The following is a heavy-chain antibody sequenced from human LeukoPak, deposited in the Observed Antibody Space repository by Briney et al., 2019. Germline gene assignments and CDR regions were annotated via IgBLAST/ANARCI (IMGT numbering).Heavy chain of an antibody. D-gene: IGHD3-22*01. CDR3: AKCGNYYDSSGYYYVYFQH. Sequence: GGSLRLSCAASGFTFSSYAMSWVRQAPGKGLEWVSAISGSGGSTYYADSVKGRFTISRDNSKSTLYLQMNSLRAEDTAVYYCAKCGNYYDSSGYYYVYFQHWGQGTLVAVSS. CDR1: GFTFSSYA. V-gene: IGHV3-23*01. CDR2: ISGSGGST. J-gene: IGHJ1*01.